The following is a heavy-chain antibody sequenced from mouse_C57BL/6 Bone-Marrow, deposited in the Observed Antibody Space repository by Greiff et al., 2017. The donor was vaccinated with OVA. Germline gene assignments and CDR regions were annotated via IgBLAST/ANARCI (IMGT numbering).Heavy chain of an antibody. CDR1: GYAFSSYW. D-gene: IGHD1-1*01. V-gene: IGHV1-80*01. J-gene: IGHJ3*01. CDR2: IYPGDGDT. Sequence: VQLQQSGAELVKPGASVKISCKASGYAFSSYWMNWVKQRPGKGLEWIGQIYPGDGDTNYNGKFKGKATLTADKSSSTAYMQLSSLTSEDSAVYFCARRRDFYYYGSSPGWFAYWGQGTLVTVSA. CDR3: ARRRDFYYYGSSPGWFAY.